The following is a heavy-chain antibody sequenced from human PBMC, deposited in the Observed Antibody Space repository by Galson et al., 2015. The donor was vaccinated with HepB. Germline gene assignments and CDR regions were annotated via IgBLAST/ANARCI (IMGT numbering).Heavy chain of an antibody. CDR1: GFTFANFV. J-gene: IGHJ5*02. CDR3: AKKSGNNWVVPQHFDP. V-gene: IGHV3-23*01. Sequence: SLRLSCAASGFTFANFVMNWVRQAPGKGLEWVSSISRSGGSTYYGGSFKGRFTISRDNSKNSVYLQMKSLRADDTAVYYCAKKSGNNWVVPQHFDPWGQGTLVAVSS. CDR2: ISRSGGST. D-gene: IGHD1-1*01.